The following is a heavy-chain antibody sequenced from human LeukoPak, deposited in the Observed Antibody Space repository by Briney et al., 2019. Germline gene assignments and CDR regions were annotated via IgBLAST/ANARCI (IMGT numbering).Heavy chain of an antibody. J-gene: IGHJ6*03. Sequence: SQTLSLTCTVSGGSISSGSYYWSWIRQPAGKGLEWIGRIYTSGSTNYNPSLKSRVTMSVDTSKNQFSLKLSSVTAADTAVYYCARELYCSSTSCYTAVDHYYYYMDVWGKGTTVTVSS. CDR2: IYTSGST. D-gene: IGHD2-2*02. CDR1: GGSISSGSYY. CDR3: ARELYCSSTSCYTAVDHYYYYMDV. V-gene: IGHV4-61*02.